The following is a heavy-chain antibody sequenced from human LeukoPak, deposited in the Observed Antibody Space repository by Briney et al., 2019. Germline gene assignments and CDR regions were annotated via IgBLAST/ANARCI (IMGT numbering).Heavy chain of an antibody. CDR3: AGRRVLGASFDY. D-gene: IGHD4/OR15-4a*01. J-gene: IGHJ4*02. CDR1: GFTFSSYW. Sequence: PGGSLRLSRAASGFTFSSYWMSWVRQAPGKGLEWVSVIYSGDNTYYVESVKGRFTISRDKSKNTLFLQMNRLRAEDTAVYYCAGRRVLGASFDYWGQGTLVTVSS. CDR2: IYSGDNT. V-gene: IGHV3-66*02.